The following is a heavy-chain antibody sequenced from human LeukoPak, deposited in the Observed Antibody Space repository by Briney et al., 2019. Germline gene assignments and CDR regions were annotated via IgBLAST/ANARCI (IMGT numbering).Heavy chain of an antibody. Sequence: SETLSLTCTVSGGSISSSSYYWGWIRQPPGKGLEWIRSIYHSGSTYYNPSLKSRVTISVDTSKNQFSLKLSSVTAADTAVYYCARVGGGGSPYFDYWGQGTLVTVSS. CDR2: IYHSGST. CDR3: ARVGGGGSPYFDY. D-gene: IGHD1-26*01. V-gene: IGHV4-39*07. J-gene: IGHJ4*02. CDR1: GGSISSSSYY.